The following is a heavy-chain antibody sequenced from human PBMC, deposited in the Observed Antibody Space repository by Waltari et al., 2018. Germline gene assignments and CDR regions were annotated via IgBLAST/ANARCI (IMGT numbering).Heavy chain of an antibody. D-gene: IGHD5-18*01. CDR3: AIPVDTATPGWDYFDY. CDR1: GYTFTGYY. J-gene: IGHJ4*02. CDR2: INPNSGGT. V-gene: IGHV1-2*02. Sequence: QVQLVQSGAEVKKPGASVKVSCKASGYTFTGYYMHWVRQAPGQGLEWMGWINPNSGGTNYAQKFKGRVTMTRDTSISTAYMELSRLRSDDTAVYYCAIPVDTATPGWDYFDYWGQGTLVTVSS.